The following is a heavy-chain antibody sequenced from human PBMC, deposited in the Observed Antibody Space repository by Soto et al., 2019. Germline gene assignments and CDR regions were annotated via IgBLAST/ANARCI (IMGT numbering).Heavy chain of an antibody. V-gene: IGHV4-30-4*01. J-gene: IGHJ5*01. CDR3: ARGRYCLTGRCFPNWFDS. CDR2: IYKSATT. D-gene: IGHD7-27*01. CDR1: GDSISNLDYF. Sequence: PSETLSLTCSVSGDSISNLDYFWAWIRQPPGQALEYIGYIYKSATTYYNPSFESRVAISIDTSKSQFSLNVTSVTAADTAVYFCARGRYCLTGRCFPNWFDSWGQGALDTVSS.